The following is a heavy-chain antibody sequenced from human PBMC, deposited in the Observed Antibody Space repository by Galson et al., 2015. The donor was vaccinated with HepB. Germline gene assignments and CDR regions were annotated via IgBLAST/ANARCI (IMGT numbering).Heavy chain of an antibody. V-gene: IGHV4-34*01. J-gene: IGHJ4*02. Sequence: TLSLTCAVYGGSFSGYYWSWIRQPPGKGLEWIGEINHSGSTNYNPSLKSRVTISVDTSKNQFSLKLSSVTAADTAVYYCARRRSRYCMRSGSTSCQNDYWGQGTLVTVSS. CDR2: INHSGST. CDR3: ARRRSRYCMRSGSTSCQNDY. CDR1: GGSFSGYY. D-gene: IGHD2-2*01.